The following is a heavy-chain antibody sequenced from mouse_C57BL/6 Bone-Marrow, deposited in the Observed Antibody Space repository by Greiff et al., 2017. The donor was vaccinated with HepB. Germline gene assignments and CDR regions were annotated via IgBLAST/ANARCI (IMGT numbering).Heavy chain of an antibody. Sequence: EVNVVDSGGGLVQPGGSLKLSCAASGFTFSDYYMYWVRQTPEKRLEWVAYISNGGGSTYYPDTVKGRFTISRDNAKNTLYLQMSRLKSEDTAMYYCARPYYYGSSPLFAYWGQGTLVTVAA. V-gene: IGHV5-12*01. CDR3: ARPYYYGSSPLFAY. D-gene: IGHD1-1*01. CDR2: ISNGGGST. J-gene: IGHJ3*01. CDR1: GFTFSDYY.